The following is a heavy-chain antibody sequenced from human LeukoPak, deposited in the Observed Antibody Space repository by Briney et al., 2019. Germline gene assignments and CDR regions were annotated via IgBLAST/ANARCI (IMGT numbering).Heavy chain of an antibody. CDR2: ISTSSSTI. Sequence: PGGSLRLSCAASGFTFSSYSMNWVRQAPGKGLEWIPYISTSSSTIYYADSVKGRFTISRDNAKNSLYLQMNSLRPEDTAVYYCARDSITIFGVINYWGQGTLVTVSS. CDR1: GFTFSSYS. CDR3: ARDSITIFGVINY. D-gene: IGHD3-3*01. V-gene: IGHV3-48*01. J-gene: IGHJ4*02.